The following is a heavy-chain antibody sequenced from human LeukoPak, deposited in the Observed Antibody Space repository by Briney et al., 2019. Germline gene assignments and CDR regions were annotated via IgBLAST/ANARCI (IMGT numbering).Heavy chain of an antibody. Sequence: SETLSLTCTVSGGSISSSSYYWGWIRQPPGKGLEWIGSIYYSGSTYYNPSLKSRVTISVDTSKNQFSLKLRSVTAADTAVYYCVRESKIYDGDGYHLDSWGQGTLVSVSS. J-gene: IGHJ4*02. V-gene: IGHV4-39*07. CDR3: VRESKIYDGDGYHLDS. D-gene: IGHD3-22*01. CDR2: IYYSGST. CDR1: GGSISSSSYY.